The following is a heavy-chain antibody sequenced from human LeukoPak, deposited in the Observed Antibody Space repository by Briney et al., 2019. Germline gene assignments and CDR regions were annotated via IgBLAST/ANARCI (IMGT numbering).Heavy chain of an antibody. CDR1: GFTFSSYS. CDR2: ISSSSTI. V-gene: IGHV3-48*01. J-gene: IGHJ4*02. D-gene: IGHD5-12*01. Sequence: TRRSLRLSCAASGFTFSSYSMNWVRQAPGKGLEWVSYISSSSTIYYADSVKGRFTISRDNAKNSLYLQMNSLRAEDTAVYYCGRDYNSGYVVYFGYWGQGTLVTVSS. CDR3: GRDYNSGYVVYFGY.